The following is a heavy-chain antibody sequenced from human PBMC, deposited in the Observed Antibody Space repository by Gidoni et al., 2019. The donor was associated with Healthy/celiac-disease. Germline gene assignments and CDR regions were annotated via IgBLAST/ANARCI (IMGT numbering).Heavy chain of an antibody. J-gene: IGHJ6*02. CDR2: IWYDGSNK. CDR1: GFTFSSYV. CDR3: ARDLEDGDPYYYYYGMDV. D-gene: IGHD4-17*01. Sequence: QVQLVESVGGVVQPGRSLRLSCAASGFTFSSYVMNWVRQAPGKGLEWVAVIWYDGSNKYYADSVKGRFTISRDNSKNTLYLQMNSLRAEDTAVYYCARDLEDGDPYYYYYGMDVWGQGTTVTVSS. V-gene: IGHV3-33*01.